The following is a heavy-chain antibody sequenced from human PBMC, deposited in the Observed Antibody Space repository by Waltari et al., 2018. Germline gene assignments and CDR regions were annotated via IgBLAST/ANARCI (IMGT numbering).Heavy chain of an antibody. V-gene: IGHV7-4-1*02. Sequence: QVQLVQSGSEWKKPGASVKVSCQAYGYSFTNYAINWVRQAPGQGLELMGWITTNTENPTYTQGFTRRFVFSLGTSVSTAYLQINDLKAEDTAIYYCAREVVPAAKIVVNWFDPWGQGTQVTVSS. J-gene: IGHJ5*02. CDR2: ITTNTENP. D-gene: IGHD2-2*01. CDR3: AREVVPAAKIVVNWFDP. CDR1: GYSFTNYA.